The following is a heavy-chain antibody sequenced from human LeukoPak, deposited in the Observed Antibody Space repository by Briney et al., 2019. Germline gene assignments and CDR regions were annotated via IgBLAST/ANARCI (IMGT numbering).Heavy chain of an antibody. CDR1: VLTFYDYG. D-gene: IGHD6-6*01. J-gene: IGHJ2*01. CDR2: INCNGGST. CDR3: ARESIAARYFDL. Sequence: PGGSLRLSCAASVLTFYDYGMSWVREAPGEGLEWVCGINCNGGSTGYADSVKGRFTISRDNAKNSLYLQMNSLRAEDTALYHCARESIAARYFDLWGRGTLVTVSS. V-gene: IGHV3-20*01.